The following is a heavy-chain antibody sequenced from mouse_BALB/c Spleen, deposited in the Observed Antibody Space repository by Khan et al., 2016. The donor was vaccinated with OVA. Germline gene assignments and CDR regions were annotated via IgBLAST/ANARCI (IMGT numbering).Heavy chain of an antibody. Sequence: QVQLKQSGPGLVAPSQSLSITCTISGFSLTNYGVHWVRQPPGKGLEWLVVIWSDGTTTYDSALKSRLTISKDNSKSQVFLKMASLQTDDTAMYYCARQPYCHYYVMDYWGQGNSVTVSS. CDR3: ARQPYCHYYVMDY. V-gene: IGHV2-6-1*01. CDR1: GFSLTNYG. J-gene: IGHJ4*01. D-gene: IGHD2-10*01. CDR2: IWSDGTT.